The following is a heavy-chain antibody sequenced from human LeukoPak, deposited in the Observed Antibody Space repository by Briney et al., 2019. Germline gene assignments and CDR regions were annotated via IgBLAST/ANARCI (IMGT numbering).Heavy chain of an antibody. Sequence: PGGCLRLSCAASGFTFSSYEMNWVRQAPGKGLEWVSYISSSGSTIYYADSVKGRFTISRDDAKNSPYLQMNSLRAEDTAVYYCAELGITMIGGVWGKGTTVTISS. V-gene: IGHV3-48*03. CDR3: AELGITMIGGV. J-gene: IGHJ6*04. CDR2: ISSSGSTI. CDR1: GFTFSSYE. D-gene: IGHD3-10*02.